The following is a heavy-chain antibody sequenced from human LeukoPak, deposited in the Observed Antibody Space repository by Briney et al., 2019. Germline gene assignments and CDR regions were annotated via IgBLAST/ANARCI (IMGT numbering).Heavy chain of an antibody. J-gene: IGHJ6*03. CDR3: AQRNSSSWSGYYYYYMDV. D-gene: IGHD6-13*01. Sequence: ASVKVSCKASGYTFTGYYMHWVRQAPGQGLEWMGGIIPIFGTANYAQKFQGRVTITADESTSTAYMELSSLRSEDTAVYYCAQRNSSSWSGYYYYYMDVWGKGTTVTISS. V-gene: IGHV1-69*13. CDR1: GYTFTGYY. CDR2: IIPIFGTA.